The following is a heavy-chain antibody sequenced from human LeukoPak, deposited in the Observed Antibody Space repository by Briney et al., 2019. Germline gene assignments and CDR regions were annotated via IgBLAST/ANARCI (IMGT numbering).Heavy chain of an antibody. D-gene: IGHD3-22*01. CDR1: GFSFSSYS. V-gene: IGHV3-48*01. J-gene: IGHJ2*01. CDR3: ARLHYYYDSSASTLWYFDL. Sequence: GGSLRLSCAASGFSFSSYSMNWVRQAPGKGLEWISYISSGSSTIFYADSVKGRFTISRDNAKNSLYLQMNSLKTEDTAVYYCARLHYYYDSSASTLWYFDLWGRGTLVTVSS. CDR2: ISSGSSTI.